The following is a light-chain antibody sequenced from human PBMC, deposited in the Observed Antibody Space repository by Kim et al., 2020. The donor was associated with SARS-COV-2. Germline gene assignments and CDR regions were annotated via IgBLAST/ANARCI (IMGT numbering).Light chain of an antibody. V-gene: IGLV3-19*01. CDR2: GKN. Sequence: SSELTQDPAVSVALGQTVGITCQGDSLRNYYASWYQQKPGQAPVLVIYGKNNRPSGIPDRFSGSSSGNTASLTITGVQAEDEADYYCNSRDSSGNHWVFGGGTQLTVL. CDR3: NSRDSSGNHWV. J-gene: IGLJ3*02. CDR1: SLRNYY.